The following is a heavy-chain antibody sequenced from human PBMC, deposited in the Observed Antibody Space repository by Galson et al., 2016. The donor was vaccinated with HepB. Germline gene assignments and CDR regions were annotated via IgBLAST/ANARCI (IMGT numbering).Heavy chain of an antibody. J-gene: IGHJ4*02. CDR1: GFSFKNYA. CDR3: ARGRMTSDV. CDR2: ISYDGREN. Sequence: SLRLSCAASGFSFKNYAMHWVRQAPGKGLEWVAVISYDGRENFYADSVKGRFTISRDNSKNTLFLQTDSLRAEDTAVYYCARGRMTSDVWGQGTRVTVAS. D-gene: IGHD4-17*01. V-gene: IGHV3-30*04.